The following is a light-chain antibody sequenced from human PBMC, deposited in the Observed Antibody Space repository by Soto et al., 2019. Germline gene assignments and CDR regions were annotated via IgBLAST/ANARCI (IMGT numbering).Light chain of an antibody. J-gene: IGKJ3*01. CDR3: QHYDNRPLT. CDR2: DAS. Sequence: DIQMTQSPSSLSASVGDRATITCQASQDISNYLNWYQQKPGKAPKLLIYDASNLETGVPSRFSGSGSGTDFTFTISSLQPEDIAAYYCQHYDNRPLTFGRGTKVDIK. V-gene: IGKV1-33*01. CDR1: QDISNY.